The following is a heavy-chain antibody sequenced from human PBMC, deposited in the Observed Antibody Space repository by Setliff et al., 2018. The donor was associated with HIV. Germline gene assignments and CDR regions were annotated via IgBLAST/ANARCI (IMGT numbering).Heavy chain of an antibody. D-gene: IGHD1-1*01. Sequence: GGSLRLSCAASGLTFSNYMSWVRQAPGKGLEWVSVIYSGGSTDHADSVKGRFTISRDNSKNTVYLQMTSLRAEDTAVYYCARSPGMFDYWGQGTPVTVSS. J-gene: IGHJ4*02. CDR1: GLTFSNY. V-gene: IGHV3-53*01. CDR2: IYSGGST. CDR3: ARSPGMFDY.